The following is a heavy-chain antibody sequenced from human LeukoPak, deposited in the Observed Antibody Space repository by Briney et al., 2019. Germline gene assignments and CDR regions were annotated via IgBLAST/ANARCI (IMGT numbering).Heavy chain of an antibody. CDR2: IYYSGST. D-gene: IGHD6-19*01. CDR3: ASLPIVGSGCQLGYYYYMDV. J-gene: IGHJ6*03. V-gene: IGHV4-39*07. CDR1: GGSISSSSYY. Sequence: SETLSLTCTVSGGSISSSSYYWGWIRQPPGKGLEWIGSIYYSGSTYYNPSLKSRVTISVDTSKNQFSLKLSSVTAADTAVYYCASLPIVGSGCQLGYYYYMDVWGKGTTVTVSS.